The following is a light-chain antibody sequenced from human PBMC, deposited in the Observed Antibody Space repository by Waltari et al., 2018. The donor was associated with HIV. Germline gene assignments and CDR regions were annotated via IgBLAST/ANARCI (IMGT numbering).Light chain of an antibody. CDR3: QQYGTSPET. V-gene: IGKV3-20*01. J-gene: IGKJ1*01. CDR1: ENIPNNY. CDR2: GAS. Sequence: VLTQSPDSLSLSPGDRATLSCRAKENIPNNYFAWYQHKPVQAPRILIPGASTRAAGVPDRFSGSGSGRDFTLTITRLEREDFAVYYCQQYGTSPETFGQGTKVEVK.